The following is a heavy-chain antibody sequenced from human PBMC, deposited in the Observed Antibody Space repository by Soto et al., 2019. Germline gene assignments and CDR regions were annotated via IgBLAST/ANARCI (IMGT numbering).Heavy chain of an antibody. D-gene: IGHD6-13*01. V-gene: IGHV3-9*02. CDR1: GITPDDYA. CDR2: TNWNSGSI. J-gene: IGHJ1*01. CDR3: VKDESINWYSGHFRH. Sequence: GGCLRLSCSPSGITPDDYAMQGVREIPGKGLEWVSGTNWNSGSIGYGDSVKGRFVISRDNAKNSLHLQMNSLSAEDTAFYYCVKDESINWYSGHFRHWGQGTLVTVSS.